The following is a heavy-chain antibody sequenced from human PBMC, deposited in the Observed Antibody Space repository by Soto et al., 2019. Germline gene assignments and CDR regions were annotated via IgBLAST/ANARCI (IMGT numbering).Heavy chain of an antibody. Sequence: TLSLTCTVSGGSISSSSYYWGWIRQPPGKGLEWIGSIYYSGNTYYNPSLKSRVTISVDTAKNQFSLKLSSVTAADTAVYYCAKDPGDWYWYFDLWGRGTLVTVSS. D-gene: IGHD2-21*02. V-gene: IGHV4-39*02. J-gene: IGHJ2*01. CDR3: AKDPGDWYWYFDL. CDR2: IYYSGNT. CDR1: GGSISSSSYY.